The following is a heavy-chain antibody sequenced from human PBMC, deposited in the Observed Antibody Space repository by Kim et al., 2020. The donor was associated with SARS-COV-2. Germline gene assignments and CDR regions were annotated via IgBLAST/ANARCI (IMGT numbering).Heavy chain of an antibody. CDR1: GYTFTGYY. CDR3: AGGPGDSSGYYYEDFDY. J-gene: IGHJ4*02. D-gene: IGHD3-22*01. CDR2: INPNSGGT. Sequence: ASVKVSCKASGYTFTGYYMHWVRQAPGQGLEGMGRINPNSGGTNYAQKFQGRVTMTRDTSISTAYMELSRLRSDDTAVYYCAGGPGDSSGYYYEDFDYWGQGTLVTVSS. V-gene: IGHV1-2*06.